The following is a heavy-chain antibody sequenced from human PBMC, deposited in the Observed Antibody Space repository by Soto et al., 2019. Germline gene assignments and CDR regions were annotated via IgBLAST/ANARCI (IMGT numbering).Heavy chain of an antibody. CDR1: GFTFSSYG. Sequence: GGSLRLSCAASGFTFSSYGMHWVRQAPGKGLEWVAVIWYDGSNKYYADSVKGRFTISRDNSKNTLYLQMNSLRAEDTAVYYCAREEGRYSSSWYLGSYYYYGMDVWGQGTTVTVSS. CDR3: AREEGRYSSSWYLGSYYYYGMDV. J-gene: IGHJ6*02. CDR2: IWYDGSNK. D-gene: IGHD6-13*01. V-gene: IGHV3-33*01.